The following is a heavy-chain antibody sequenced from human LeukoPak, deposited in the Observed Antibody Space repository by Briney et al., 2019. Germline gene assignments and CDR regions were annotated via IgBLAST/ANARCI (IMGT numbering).Heavy chain of an antibody. Sequence: GGSLRLSCVASGFTFSDYYMSRIRQAPGKGLEWVSYISGSDGTIKYADSVKGRFTISRDNAKNSLYLQMNSLRVEDTAVYYCAREFTQRDYWGQGTLVTVSS. CDR1: GFTFSDYY. J-gene: IGHJ4*02. CDR3: AREFTQRDY. CDR2: ISGSDGTI. V-gene: IGHV3-11*01.